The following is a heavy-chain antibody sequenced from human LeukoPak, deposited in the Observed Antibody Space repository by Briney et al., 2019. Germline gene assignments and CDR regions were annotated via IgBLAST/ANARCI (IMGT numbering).Heavy chain of an antibody. J-gene: IGHJ5*02. V-gene: IGHV3-48*04. D-gene: IGHD6-19*01. CDR2: ISSSGSTI. CDR3: ARVPFSSGWSRDWFDP. CDR1: GFTFSSHW. Sequence: PGGSLRLSCAASGFTFSSHWMSWVRQAPGKGLEWVSYISSSGSTIYYADSVKGRFTISRDNAKNSLYLQMNSLRAEDTAVYYCARVPFSSGWSRDWFDPWGQGTLVTVSS.